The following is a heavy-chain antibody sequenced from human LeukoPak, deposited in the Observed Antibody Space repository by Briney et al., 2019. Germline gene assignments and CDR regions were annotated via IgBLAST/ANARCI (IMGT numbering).Heavy chain of an antibody. CDR3: AKDRCSGGSCVRAPESYFDY. Sequence: GGSLRLSCAASGFTFSSYGMHWVRQAPGKGLEWVAFIRYDGSNKYYADSVKGRFTISRDNSKNTLYLQMNSLRAEDTAVYYCAKDRCSGGSCVRAPESYFDYWGQGTLVTVSS. CDR2: IRYDGSNK. V-gene: IGHV3-30*02. CDR1: GFTFSSYG. J-gene: IGHJ4*02. D-gene: IGHD2-15*01.